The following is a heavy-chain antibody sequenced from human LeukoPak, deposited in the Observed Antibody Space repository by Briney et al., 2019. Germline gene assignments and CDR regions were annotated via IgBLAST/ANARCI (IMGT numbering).Heavy chain of an antibody. CDR2: IKSKIDGGTT. V-gene: IGHV3-15*01. CDR1: GFTFSSYW. J-gene: IGHJ4*02. CDR3: TTAYSYGSWFDY. Sequence: PGGSLRLSCAASGFTFSSYWMSWVRQAPGKGLEWVGRIKSKIDGGTTDYAAPVKGRFTISRDDSKNTLYLQMNSLKTEDTAVYYCTTAYSYGSWFDYWGQGTLVTVSS. D-gene: IGHD5-18*01.